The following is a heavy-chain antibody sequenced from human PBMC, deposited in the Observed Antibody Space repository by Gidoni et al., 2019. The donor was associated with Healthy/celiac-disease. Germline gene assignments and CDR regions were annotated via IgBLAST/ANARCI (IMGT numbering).Heavy chain of an antibody. Sequence: EVQLVESGGGLVQPGGSLKLSCAASGFTFSGSAMPWVRQASGKGLEWFGRIRSKANSYATAYAASVKGRFTISRDDSKNTAYLQMNSLKTEDTAVYYCTTHWNDGTDYWGQGTLVTVSS. CDR2: IRSKANSYAT. CDR3: TTHWNDGTDY. D-gene: IGHD1-1*01. J-gene: IGHJ4*02. V-gene: IGHV3-73*02. CDR1: GFTFSGSA.